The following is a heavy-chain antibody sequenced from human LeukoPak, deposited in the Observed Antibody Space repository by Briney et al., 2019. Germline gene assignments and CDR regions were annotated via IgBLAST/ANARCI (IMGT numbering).Heavy chain of an antibody. D-gene: IGHD2-2*01. CDR2: ISAYNGNT. J-gene: IGHJ5*02. CDR1: GYTFTSYG. V-gene: IGHV1-18*01. Sequence: ASVKVSCKASGYTFTSYGISWVRQAPGQGLEWMGWISAYNGNTNYAQKLQGRVTMTTDTSTSTAYMELRSLRSDDTAVYYCARRYCRSTSCTNWFDPWGQGTLVTVSS. CDR3: ARRYCRSTSCTNWFDP.